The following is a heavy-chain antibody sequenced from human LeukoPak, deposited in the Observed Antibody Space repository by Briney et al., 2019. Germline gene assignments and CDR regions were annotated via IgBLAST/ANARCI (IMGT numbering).Heavy chain of an antibody. Sequence: SETLSLTCTVSGGSISSYYWSWIRQPPGKGLEWIGYIYYSGSTNYNPPLKSRVTISVDTSKNQFSLKLSSVTAADTAVYYCARQGISSGYHDYWGQGTLVTVSS. CDR2: IYYSGST. J-gene: IGHJ4*02. V-gene: IGHV4-59*08. CDR3: ARQGISSGYHDY. CDR1: GGSISSYY. D-gene: IGHD3-22*01.